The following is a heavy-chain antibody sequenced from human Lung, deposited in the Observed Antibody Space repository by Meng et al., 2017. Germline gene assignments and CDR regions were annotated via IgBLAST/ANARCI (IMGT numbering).Heavy chain of an antibody. CDR3: AKDLSKQQQLGELDY. CDR1: GFTFSSYG. CDR2: ISYDGSNK. J-gene: IGHJ4*02. V-gene: IGHV3-30*18. Sequence: QVQLVESGGGVVQSGRSLRLSFAVSGFTFSSYGMHWVRQAPGKGLEWVAVISYDGSNKYYADSVKGRFTISRDNSKNTLYLQMNSLRAEDTAVYYCAKDLSKQQQLGELDYWGQGTLVTVSS. D-gene: IGHD6-13*01.